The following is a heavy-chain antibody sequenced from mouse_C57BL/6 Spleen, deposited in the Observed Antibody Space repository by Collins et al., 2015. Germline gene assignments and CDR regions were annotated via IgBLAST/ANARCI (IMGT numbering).Heavy chain of an antibody. V-gene: IGHV6-6*01. CDR1: GFTFSDAW. CDR2: IRNKANNHAT. Sequence: EVKLEESGGGLVQPGGSMKLSCAASGFTFSDAWVDWVRQSPEKGLEWVAEIRNKANNHATYYAESVKGRFTISRDDSKSSVYLQMNSLRAEDTGIYYCTRRDWDGGYAMDYWGQGTSVTVSS. CDR3: TRRDWDGGYAMDY. J-gene: IGHJ4*01. D-gene: IGHD4-1*01.